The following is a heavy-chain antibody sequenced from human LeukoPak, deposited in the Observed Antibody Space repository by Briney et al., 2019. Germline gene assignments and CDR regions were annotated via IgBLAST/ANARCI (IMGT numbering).Heavy chain of an antibody. CDR2: ISSSSSYI. CDR1: GFTFSSYS. J-gene: IGHJ5*02. V-gene: IGHV3-21*01. Sequence: GGSLRLSCAASGFTFSSYSMNWVRQAPGMGLEWVSSISSSSSYIYYADSVKGRFTISRDNAKNSLYLQMNSLRAEDTAVYYCAREDVWFGELLTRSWFDPWGQGTLVTVSS. D-gene: IGHD3-10*01. CDR3: AREDVWFGELLTRSWFDP.